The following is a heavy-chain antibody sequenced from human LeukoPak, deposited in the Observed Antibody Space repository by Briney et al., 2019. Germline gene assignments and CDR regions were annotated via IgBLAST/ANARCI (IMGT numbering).Heavy chain of an antibody. J-gene: IGHJ4*02. V-gene: IGHV4-30-2*01. D-gene: IGHD6-13*01. Sequence: SETLSLACTVSGGSISSGGYYWSGIRQPPGKGLERIGYIYHSGSTYYNPSLKSRVTISVDRSKNQFSLKLSSVTAADTAVYYCARDIIAAARFDYWGQGTLVTVSS. CDR2: IYHSGST. CDR3: ARDIIAAARFDY. CDR1: GGSISSGGYY.